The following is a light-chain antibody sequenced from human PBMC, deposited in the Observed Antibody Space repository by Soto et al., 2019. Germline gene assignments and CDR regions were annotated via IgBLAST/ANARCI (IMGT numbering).Light chain of an antibody. J-gene: IGKJ4*01. Sequence: DIEMTQSPSSLSASVGDRVTITCRASQSISSYLNWYQQKPGKAPKLLIYSAFTLQSGVPSRFSGSESGTDFTLTITGLHPEDFATYYCQQSYSTPFTFGGGTKVEIK. CDR1: QSISSY. V-gene: IGKV1-39*01. CDR3: QQSYSTPFT. CDR2: SAF.